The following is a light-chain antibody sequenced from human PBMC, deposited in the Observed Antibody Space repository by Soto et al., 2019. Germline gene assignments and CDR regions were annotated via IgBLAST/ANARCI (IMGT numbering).Light chain of an antibody. J-gene: IGLJ1*01. CDR3: SSYTTTTPYA. V-gene: IGLV2-14*03. CDR1: SSDVGGYDY. CDR2: DVT. Sequence: QSALTQPAAVSGSPGQSITISCTGTSSDVGGYDYVSWYQQQPGEAPKLIIYDVTNRPSGVSYRFSGSKFGNTASLTISGLQAEDEGHYFCSSYTTTTPYAFGSGTKLTVL.